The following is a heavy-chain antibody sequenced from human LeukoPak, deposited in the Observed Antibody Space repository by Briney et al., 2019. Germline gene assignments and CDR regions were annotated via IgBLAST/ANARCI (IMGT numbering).Heavy chain of an antibody. CDR3: AKPYYYGSRSYMDY. V-gene: IGHV3-30*18. Sequence: GGSLRLSCAASGFTFSSYGMHWVRQAPGKGLGWVAVISYDGSNTYYADSVKGRFTISRDNSKNMLYLQMNSLRAEDTAVYHCAKPYYYGSRSYMDYWGREPWSPSPQ. CDR2: ISYDGSNT. D-gene: IGHD3-10*01. J-gene: IGHJ4*02. CDR1: GFTFSSYG.